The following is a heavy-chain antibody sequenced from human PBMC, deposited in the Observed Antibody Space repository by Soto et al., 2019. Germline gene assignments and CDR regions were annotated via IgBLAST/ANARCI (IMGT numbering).Heavy chain of an antibody. V-gene: IGHV3-48*04. CDR1: GFTFSNYN. CDR2: ISSSGSTI. J-gene: IGHJ6*02. Sequence: PGGSLRLSCAASGFTFSNYNMNWVRQAPGKGLEWVSYISSSGSTIYYADSVKGRFTISRDNAKNSLYLQMNSLRAEDTAVYYCWYYYYGMDVWGQGTTVTVSS. CDR3: WYYYYGMDV.